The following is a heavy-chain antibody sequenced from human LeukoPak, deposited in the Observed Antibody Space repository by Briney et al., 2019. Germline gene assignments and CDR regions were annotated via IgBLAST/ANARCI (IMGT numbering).Heavy chain of an antibody. CDR1: GFTFSKYY. V-gene: IGHV3-74*01. Sequence: GGSLRLSCAASGFTFSKYYMHWVRQAPGKGPVWISYINGDGSHTTYADSVKGRFAISRDNSKNTVYLQMNSLRAEDTALYYCTKCSRPTYGSGWCNWFDPWGQGTLVTVSS. CDR2: INGDGSHT. CDR3: TKCSRPTYGSGWCNWFDP. D-gene: IGHD6-19*01. J-gene: IGHJ5*02.